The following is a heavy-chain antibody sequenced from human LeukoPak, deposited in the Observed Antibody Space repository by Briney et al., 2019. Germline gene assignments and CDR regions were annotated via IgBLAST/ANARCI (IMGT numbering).Heavy chain of an antibody. CDR2: ISSGSSYI. J-gene: IGHJ4*02. V-gene: IGHV3-21*04. D-gene: IGHD3-9*01. Sequence: GGSLRLSCEASGFTFSNYAVSWVRQAPGKGLEWVSSISSGSSYIYYADSVRGRFTISRDNAKNSLYLQMNSLRAEDTAVYYCATGLRGYDILTGLDYWGQGTLVTVSS. CDR1: GFTFSNYA. CDR3: ATGLRGYDILTGLDY.